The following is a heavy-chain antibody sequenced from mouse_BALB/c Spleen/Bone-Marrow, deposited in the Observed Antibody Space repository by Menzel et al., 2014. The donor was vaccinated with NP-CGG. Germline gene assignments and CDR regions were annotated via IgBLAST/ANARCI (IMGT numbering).Heavy chain of an antibody. J-gene: IGHJ3*01. CDR2: ISNGGGST. Sequence: DVKLVESGGGLVQPGGSLKLSCAASGFTFSSYTMSWVRRTPEKRLEWVAYISNGGGSTYYPDTVKGRFTISRDNAKNTLYLQMSSLKSEDTAMYYCARGNGFAYWGQGTLVTVSA. V-gene: IGHV5-12-2*01. CDR1: GFTFSSYT. CDR3: ARGNGFAY.